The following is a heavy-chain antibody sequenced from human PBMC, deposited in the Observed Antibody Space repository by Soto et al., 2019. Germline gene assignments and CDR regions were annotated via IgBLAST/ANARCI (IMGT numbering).Heavy chain of an antibody. CDR2: ISYDGSNK. J-gene: IGHJ4*02. Sequence: QEQLVESGGGVVQPGRSLRLSCAASGLTFSRYGMHWVRQAPGKGLEWAAHISYDGSNKHYAESVKGRFTISRDSSKNTLYLQMNSLRAEDTAEYYCVKDTYYYDSSGYYIFDYWGQGTLVAVSS. CDR3: VKDTYYYDSSGYYIFDY. D-gene: IGHD3-22*01. V-gene: IGHV3-30*18. CDR1: GLTFSRYG.